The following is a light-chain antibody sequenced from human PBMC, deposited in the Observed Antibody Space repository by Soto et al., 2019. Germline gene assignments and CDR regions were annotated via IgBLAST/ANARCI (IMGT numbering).Light chain of an antibody. Sequence: DIEVTQSPSSLSASVGDRVTITCRASQDIAIYLAWYQQKPGEAPKLLIYAASTLYGGVPSRFSGSGSGTDFALTISSLQPDDFATYYCQHYNSYSEAFGQGTKVDIK. CDR1: QDIAIY. V-gene: IGKV1-9*01. CDR2: AAS. CDR3: QHYNSYSEA. J-gene: IGKJ1*01.